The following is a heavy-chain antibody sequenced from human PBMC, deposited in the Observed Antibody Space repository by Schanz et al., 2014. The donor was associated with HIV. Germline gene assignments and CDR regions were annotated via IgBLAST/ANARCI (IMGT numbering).Heavy chain of an antibody. CDR1: GFTFDDYA. D-gene: IGHD1-1*01. Sequence: EVQLVESGGGLVQPGRSLRLSCVASGFTFDDYAMHWVRQVPGKGLEWVSGISWNGASIGYADSVKGRFTISRDNAKNSLYLQMNSLRVEDTALFYCVSQGQTDEGNFELWGQGTTVTVSS. V-gene: IGHV3-9*01. J-gene: IGHJ3*01. CDR2: ISWNGASI. CDR3: VSQGQTDEGNFEL.